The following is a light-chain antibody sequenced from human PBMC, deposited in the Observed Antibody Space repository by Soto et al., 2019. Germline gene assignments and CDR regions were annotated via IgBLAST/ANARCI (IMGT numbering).Light chain of an antibody. CDR1: QPLTT. CDR2: RAFGAS. Sequence: EIVLTQSPGPLSLSPGKRAALSCRASQPLTTVTWYQRKPCQAPRRFMYRAFGASSRATGIPDRFSDSGSGTDVDLTISRLEREDFSVYYCRQFGSLPLTVGGGTRVQIK. CDR3: RQFGSLPLT. V-gene: IGKV3-20*01. J-gene: IGKJ4*02.